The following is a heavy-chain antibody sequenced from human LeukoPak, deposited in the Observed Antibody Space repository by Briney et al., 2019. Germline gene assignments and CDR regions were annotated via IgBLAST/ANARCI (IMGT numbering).Heavy chain of an antibody. CDR1: GFNFKYVW. CDR2: IRTKIDGETA. V-gene: IGHV3-15*01. D-gene: IGHD1-26*01. CDR3: ATERNWELLRPYGMDI. J-gene: IGHJ6*02. Sequence: GGSLRLACTASGFNFKYVWMSWVRQAPGKGLEWVGRIRTKIDGETADYAAPVKGRFTISRDDSKTTLYLQMKSLKTEVSAVYYCATERNWELLRPYGMDIWGQGTAVTVSS.